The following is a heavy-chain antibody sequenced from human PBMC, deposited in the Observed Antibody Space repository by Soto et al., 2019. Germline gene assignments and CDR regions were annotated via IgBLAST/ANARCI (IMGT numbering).Heavy chain of an antibody. CDR1: GFSFSADGVG. V-gene: IGHV2-5*02. CDR3: AHAFGGTSWPNDAFDV. CDR2: IYWDDDT. Sequence: HITLKESGPTLVKPTQTLTLTCIFSGFSFSADGVGVGWIRQPPGKTLEWLALIYWDDDTRYRPSLKSRLTNTKDSTKNQVVLTMTNMDPQDTATYYCAHAFGGTSWPNDAFDVWGQGTVVTVSS. J-gene: IGHJ3*01. D-gene: IGHD3-16*01.